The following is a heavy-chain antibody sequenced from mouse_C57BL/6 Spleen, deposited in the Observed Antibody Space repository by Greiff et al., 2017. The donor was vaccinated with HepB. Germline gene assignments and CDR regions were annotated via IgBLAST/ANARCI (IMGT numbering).Heavy chain of an antibody. CDR3: ERGGITTQAMDY. CDR2: INPYNGDT. V-gene: IGHV1-20*01. J-gene: IGHJ4*01. CDR1: GYSFTGYF. Sequence: EVQLQQSGPELVKPGASVKISCTASGYSFTGYFMHWVMQSPGQSLEWIGRINPYNGDTFYNQKFKGKATLTVDKSSSTAHMELRSLTSEDSAVYYCERGGITTQAMDYWGQGTSVTVSS. D-gene: IGHD1-1*01.